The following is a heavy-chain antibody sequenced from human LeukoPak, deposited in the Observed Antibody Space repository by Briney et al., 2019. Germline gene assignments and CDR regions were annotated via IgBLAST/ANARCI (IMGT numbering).Heavy chain of an antibody. V-gene: IGHV3-23*01. D-gene: IGHD1-14*01. CDR1: GGSFSGYY. Sequence: ETLSLTCAVYGGSFSGYYWSWVRQAPGKGLEWVSGMSGSGVNTDYADSVKGRFTISRDNSKNTLYLQMNSLRAEDTAVYYCAKPARTDYTDYWGQGTLVTVSS. CDR2: MSGSGVNT. J-gene: IGHJ4*02. CDR3: AKPARTDYTDY.